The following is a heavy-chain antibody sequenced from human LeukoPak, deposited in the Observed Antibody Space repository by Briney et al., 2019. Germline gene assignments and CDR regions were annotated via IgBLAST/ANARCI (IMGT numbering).Heavy chain of an antibody. CDR1: GFTFSSYA. Sequence: GGSLRLSCAASGFTFSSYAMSWVRQAPGKGLEWVSTINGGGVNTHYADSVKGRFTISRDNSKNTLYLQMNSLRAEDTAVHYCAKSVGSSGWYWFDYWGQGTLVTVSS. J-gene: IGHJ4*02. V-gene: IGHV3-23*01. CDR3: AKSVGSSGWYWFDY. CDR2: INGGGVNT. D-gene: IGHD6-19*01.